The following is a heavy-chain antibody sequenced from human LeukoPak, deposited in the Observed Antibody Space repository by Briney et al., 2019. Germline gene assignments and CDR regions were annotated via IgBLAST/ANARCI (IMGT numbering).Heavy chain of an antibody. CDR3: ARGSYYGDFDY. J-gene: IGHJ4*02. CDR2: ISSSSSYI. Sequence: GGSLRLSCAASGFSFRSHTMNWVRQAPGRGLEWVSYISSSSSYIYYADSVKGRFTISRDNAKNSLYLQMNSLRAEDTAVYYCARGSYYGDFDYWGQGTLVTVSS. V-gene: IGHV3-21*05. D-gene: IGHD1-26*01. CDR1: GFSFRSHT.